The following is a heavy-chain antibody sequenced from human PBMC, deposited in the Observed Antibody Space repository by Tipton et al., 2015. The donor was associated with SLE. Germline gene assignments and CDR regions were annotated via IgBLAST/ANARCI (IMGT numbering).Heavy chain of an antibody. CDR1: GGTIGSYY. D-gene: IGHD5-18*01. Sequence: TLSLTCTLSGGTIGSYYWTWIRQPPGKGLEWIGDIYYSGTKYNPSLKSRVTISVDSSKNQISLKLTSVTAADTAVYYCARDEKGGYSYEDWGRGTTVTVSS. CDR3: ARDEKGGYSYED. CDR2: IYYSGT. J-gene: IGHJ6*04. V-gene: IGHV4-59*01.